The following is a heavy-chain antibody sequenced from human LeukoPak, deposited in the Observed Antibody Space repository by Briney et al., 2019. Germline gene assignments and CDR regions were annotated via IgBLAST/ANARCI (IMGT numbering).Heavy chain of an antibody. V-gene: IGHV3-23*01. CDR3: AKDTSIGRYCTNGVCSPFDY. CDR1: GFTFSSYA. Sequence: GGSLRLSCAGSGFTFSSYAMSWVRQAPGKGLEWVSAISDTGATTYDADSVKGRFTISRDNSRSTLYLRMNSLRAEDTALYYCAKDTSIGRYCTNGVCSPFDYWGQGTLVTVSS. D-gene: IGHD2-8*01. J-gene: IGHJ4*02. CDR2: ISDTGATT.